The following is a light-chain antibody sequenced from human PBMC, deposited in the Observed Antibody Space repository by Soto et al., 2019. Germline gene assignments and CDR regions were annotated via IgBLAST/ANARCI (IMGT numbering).Light chain of an antibody. CDR1: QSLLHSNGHNY. CDR3: MQALQTPPYT. Sequence: IVMTQSPLSLAVTLGESASISCRSSQSLLHSNGHNYLDWYLQXPGQSPKLLXYLGSNRASGVPDRFSGSGSGTDFTLKISRVEAEDVGVYYCMQALQTPPYTFGQGTKVDIK. V-gene: IGKV2-28*01. J-gene: IGKJ2*01. CDR2: LGS.